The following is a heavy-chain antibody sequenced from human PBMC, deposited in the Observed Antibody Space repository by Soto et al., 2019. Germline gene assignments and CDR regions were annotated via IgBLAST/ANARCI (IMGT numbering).Heavy chain of an antibody. CDR1: GDSIRSLGSS. CDR3: ARGNGSTVLAH. Sequence: SETLSLPCSVSGDSIRSLGSSWDWIRQAPGRGLEWIGYVYPSGATYYNPSFRGRLTLSRDRSKNQFSLKLTSVTAADTAVYYCARGNGSTVLAHWGQGTRVTVSS. V-gene: IGHV4-30-2*01. CDR2: VYPSGAT. J-gene: IGHJ4*02. D-gene: IGHD1-1*01.